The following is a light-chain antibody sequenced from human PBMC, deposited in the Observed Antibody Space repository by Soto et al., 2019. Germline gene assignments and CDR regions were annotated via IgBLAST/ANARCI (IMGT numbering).Light chain of an antibody. CDR3: LQDYDSPRT. J-gene: IGKJ1*01. CDR2: AAS. Sequence: IQMTQSPSTLSGSVGDRVTITCRASQGIRNDLGWYQQKPGRPPKLLISAASTLQSGVPSRFSGSGSGTDFTLTISSLQPEDFATYYCLQDYDSPRTFGQGTKVDI. V-gene: IGKV1-6*01. CDR1: QGIRND.